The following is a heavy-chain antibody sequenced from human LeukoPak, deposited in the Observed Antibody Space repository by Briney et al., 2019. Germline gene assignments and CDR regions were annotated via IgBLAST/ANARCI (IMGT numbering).Heavy chain of an antibody. CDR1: GFSFTSHA. CDR2: DSGSGNGT. V-gene: IGHV3-23*01. D-gene: IGHD4-17*01. Sequence: QAGGSLRLSCAASGFSFTSHAMSRVPQAPVKGLEWVSPDSGSGNGTYYAESVKGRFTISRDNSKKTLDLHMDSLRAEDTAVYYCAKERLGGNYGDYAVDYWGQGTMVTVSS. J-gene: IGHJ4*02. CDR3: AKERLGGNYGDYAVDY.